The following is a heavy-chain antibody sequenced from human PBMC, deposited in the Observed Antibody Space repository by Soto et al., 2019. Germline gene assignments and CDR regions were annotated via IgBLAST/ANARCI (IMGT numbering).Heavy chain of an antibody. CDR3: ARRGSGSYYDY. CDR1: GFTFSSYA. D-gene: IGHD1-26*01. CDR2: ISGSGGST. J-gene: IGHJ4*02. V-gene: IGHV3-23*01. Sequence: EVQLLESGGGLVQPGGSLRLSCATSGFTFSSYAMRWVRQAPGKGLEWVSAISGSGGSTYYADSVKGRFTISRDNSKNTLYLQMNSLRAEDTAVYYCARRGSGSYYDYWGQGTLVTVSS.